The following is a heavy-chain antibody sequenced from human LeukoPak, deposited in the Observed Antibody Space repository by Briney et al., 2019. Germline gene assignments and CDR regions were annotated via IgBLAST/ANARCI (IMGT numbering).Heavy chain of an antibody. J-gene: IGHJ4*02. D-gene: IGHD3-22*01. CDR1: GFTFSSYG. CDR3: ARWGSDSSGYYFDY. CDR2: IWYDGSNK. Sequence: SGGSLRLSCAASGFTFSSYGMHWVRQAPGKGLEWVAVIWYDGSNKYYADSVKGRFTISRDNSKNTLYLQMNSLRAEDTAVYYCARWGSDSSGYYFDYWAREPWSPSPQ. V-gene: IGHV3-33*01.